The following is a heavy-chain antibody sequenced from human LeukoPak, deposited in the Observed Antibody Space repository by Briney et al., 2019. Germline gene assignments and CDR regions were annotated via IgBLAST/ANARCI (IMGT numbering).Heavy chain of an antibody. Sequence: ASVKVSCEASGYTFTSYGISWVRQAPGQGLEWMGWISAYNGNTNYAQKLQGRVTMTTDTSTSTAYMELRSLRSDDTAVYYCARDSLRFLEWSYYYYYYMDVWGKGTTVTVSS. CDR2: ISAYNGNT. CDR1: GYTFTSYG. D-gene: IGHD3-3*01. CDR3: ARDSLRFLEWSYYYYYYMDV. J-gene: IGHJ6*03. V-gene: IGHV1-18*01.